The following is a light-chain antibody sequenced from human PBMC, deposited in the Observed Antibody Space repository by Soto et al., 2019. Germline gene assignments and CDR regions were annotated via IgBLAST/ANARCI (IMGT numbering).Light chain of an antibody. CDR2: WAS. Sequence: DIVMTQSPDSLAVSLGERATINCKSSQNNKNYLAWYQQKAGQPPKLIIDWASTRASGVSDRFSGSGSGTDFTLTISSLQAEDVAVYYCQHYYSSWTFGQGTKVDIK. V-gene: IGKV4-1*01. CDR1: QNNKNY. J-gene: IGKJ1*01. CDR3: QHYYSSWT.